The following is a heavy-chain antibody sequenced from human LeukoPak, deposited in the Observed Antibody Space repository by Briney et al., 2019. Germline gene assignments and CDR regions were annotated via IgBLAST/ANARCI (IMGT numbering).Heavy chain of an antibody. CDR3: ARRISGGSSDY. D-gene: IGHD2-15*01. Sequence: SETVSLTCTVSGGSISSYHWSWIRQPPGKGLEWIGYIYSSGSTSYNPSLKSRVAISVDTSKNQFSLKLSSVTAADTAVYYCARRISGGSSDYWGQGTLVTVSS. J-gene: IGHJ4*02. V-gene: IGHV4-59*08. CDR2: IYSSGST. CDR1: GGSISSYH.